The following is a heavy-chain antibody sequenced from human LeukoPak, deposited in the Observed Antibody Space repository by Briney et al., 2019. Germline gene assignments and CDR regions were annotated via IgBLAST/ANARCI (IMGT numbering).Heavy chain of an antibody. V-gene: IGHV3-48*03. CDR3: ARDAQRGFDYSNSLEY. Sequence: PGGSLRLSCAASGFTFSNHEMNWLRQAPGKGLEWVSYISSSGSMIYYADSVKGRFTISRDNAENSLHLQMNSLRAEDTAVYYCARDAQRGFDYSNSLEYWGHGTLVTVSS. CDR1: GFTFSNHE. J-gene: IGHJ4*01. D-gene: IGHD4-11*01. CDR2: ISSSGSMI.